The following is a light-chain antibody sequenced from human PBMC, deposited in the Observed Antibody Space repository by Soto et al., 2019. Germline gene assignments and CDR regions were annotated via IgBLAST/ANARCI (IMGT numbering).Light chain of an antibody. Sequence: DVVMTQSPLSLPVTLGQPASISCRSSQSLVHSDGNTYLNWFQQRPGQSQRRLIYKVSNRDSGVPDRLSGSGSGTDFTLKISRVEAEDVGVYYCMQGIHWTWTFGQGTKVDIX. V-gene: IGKV2-30*02. CDR3: MQGIHWTWT. CDR2: KVS. J-gene: IGKJ1*01. CDR1: QSLVHSDGNTY.